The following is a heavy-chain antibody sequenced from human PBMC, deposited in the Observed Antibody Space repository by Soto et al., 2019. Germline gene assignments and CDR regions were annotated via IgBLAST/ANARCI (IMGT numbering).Heavy chain of an antibody. CDR2: IIPIFGTA. CDR1: GGTFSSYA. Sequence: QVQLVQSGAEVKKPGSSVKVSCKASGGTFSSYAISWVRQAPGQGLEWMGGIIPIFGTANYAQKFQGRVTMTADESTSTAYMELSSLRSEDAAVYYCASDRLMITFGGVGDGRWFAFDNWGQGTMVTVSS. D-gene: IGHD3-16*01. V-gene: IGHV1-69*12. J-gene: IGHJ3*02. CDR3: ASDRLMITFGGVGDGRWFAFDN.